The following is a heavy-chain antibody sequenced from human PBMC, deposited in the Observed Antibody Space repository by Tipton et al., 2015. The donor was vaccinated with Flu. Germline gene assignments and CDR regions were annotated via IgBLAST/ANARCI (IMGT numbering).Heavy chain of an antibody. J-gene: IGHJ6*02. CDR1: GYTFTSYG. CDR3: ARDKIVLMVYAISPYYYYGMDV. D-gene: IGHD2-8*01. CDR2: ISAYNGNT. Sequence: QLVQSGAEVKKPGASVKVSCKASGYTFTSYGISWVRQAPGQGLEWMGWISAYNGNTNYAQKLQGRVTMTTDTSTSTAYMELRSLRSDDTAVYYCARDKIVLMVYAISPYYYYGMDVWGQGTTVTVSS. V-gene: IGHV1-18*01.